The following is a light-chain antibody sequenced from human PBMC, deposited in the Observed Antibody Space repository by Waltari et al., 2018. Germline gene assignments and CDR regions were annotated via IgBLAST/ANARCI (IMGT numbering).Light chain of an antibody. CDR1: QSIGSY. CDR3: QQRSNWTPHT. CDR2: DAS. Sequence: EIVLTQSPATLSLSPGDTATLSCRSSQSIGSYLAWYHQKPGQPPRLLIYDASNRATGVPARFRGSGSGTDLTLTISSLEAEDFAVYYCQQRSNWTPHTFGQGARLEIK. J-gene: IGKJ2*01. V-gene: IGKV3-11*01.